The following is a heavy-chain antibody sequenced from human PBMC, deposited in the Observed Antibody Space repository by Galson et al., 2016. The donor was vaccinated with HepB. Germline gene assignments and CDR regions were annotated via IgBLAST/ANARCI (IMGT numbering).Heavy chain of an antibody. CDR1: RFTFRNYA. CDR3: AKLSGSGFFDS. CDR2: ISGGGGST. Sequence: SLRLSCAGSRFTFRNYAMAWVRQAPGKGLEWVSAISGGGGSTYYADSVKGRFTISRDNSRNTLFLQMNSLRAEDTAIYHCAKLSGSGFFDSWGQGTLVTVSS. D-gene: IGHD6-19*01. J-gene: IGHJ4*02. V-gene: IGHV3-23*01.